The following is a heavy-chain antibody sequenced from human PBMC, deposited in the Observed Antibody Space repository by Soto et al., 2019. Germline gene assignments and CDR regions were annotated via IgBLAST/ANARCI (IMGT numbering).Heavy chain of an antibody. CDR2: FDPEDGER. CDR1: GHTLIDLS. CDR3: AAIRFSYGAAPFDY. D-gene: IGHD5-18*01. Sequence: GASVKVSCKASGHTLIDLSLHWVRQSPGKGLEWMGGFDPEDGERVYAQNMQGRLTLTKDTSSDIVYMELSILTSQDTAVYYCAAIRFSYGAAPFDYWGQGTLVTVSS. J-gene: IGHJ4*02. V-gene: IGHV1-24*01.